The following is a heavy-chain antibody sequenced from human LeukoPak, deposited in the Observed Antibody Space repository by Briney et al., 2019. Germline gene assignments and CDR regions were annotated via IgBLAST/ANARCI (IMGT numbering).Heavy chain of an antibody. D-gene: IGHD1-26*01. CDR3: ATADWESFYFDS. CDR2: TSYSEGT. Sequence: SETLSLTCTVSGGSVSRGGYYRNWIRQHPGKGLEWIGFTSYSEGTYYNPSLMSRITISVDISQNQFSLKMRDVTAADTAVYFCATADWESFYFDSWGQGALVAVSS. V-gene: IGHV4-31*03. J-gene: IGHJ4*02. CDR1: GGSVSRGGYY.